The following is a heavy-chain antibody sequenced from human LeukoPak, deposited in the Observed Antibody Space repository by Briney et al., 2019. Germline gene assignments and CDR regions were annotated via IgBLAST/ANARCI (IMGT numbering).Heavy chain of an antibody. D-gene: IGHD1-1*01. J-gene: IGHJ5*02. CDR2: ISGSGGSK. CDR1: GFTFSSYA. V-gene: IGHV3-23*01. CDR3: AKDLWLERRSSNWFDL. Sequence: GGSLRLSCAASGFTFSSYAMSWVRQAPGKGLEWVSAISGSGGSKYYADSVKGRFTISRDNSKNTLYLQMNSLRAEDTAVYYCAKDLWLERRSSNWFDLWGQGTLVTVSS.